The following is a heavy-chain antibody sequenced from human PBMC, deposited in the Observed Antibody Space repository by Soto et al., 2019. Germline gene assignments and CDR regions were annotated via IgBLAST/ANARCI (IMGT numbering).Heavy chain of an antibody. Sequence: SETLSLTCTVSGGSISSSSYYWGWIRQPPGKGLEWIGSIYYSGSTYYNPSLKSRVTISVDTSKNQFSLKLSSVTAADTAVYYCARHFSLGGYTYYFDYWGQGTLVTVSS. D-gene: IGHD3-10*01. CDR3: ARHFSLGGYTYYFDY. J-gene: IGHJ4*02. CDR2: IYYSGST. CDR1: GGSISSSSYY. V-gene: IGHV4-39*01.